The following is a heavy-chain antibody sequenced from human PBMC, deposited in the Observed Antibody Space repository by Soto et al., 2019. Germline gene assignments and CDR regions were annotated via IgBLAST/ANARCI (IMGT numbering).Heavy chain of an antibody. Sequence: SETLSLTCTVSGGSIRSYYWSWIRQPPGKGLEWIGYIYYSGSTNYNPSLTSRVTILVDTSKNQFSLKLRSVTAADTAVYYCARSFNWNDEYFESWGQGTLVTVSS. CDR3: ARSFNWNDEYFES. D-gene: IGHD1-20*01. J-gene: IGHJ4*02. V-gene: IGHV4-59*01. CDR2: IYYSGST. CDR1: GGSIRSYY.